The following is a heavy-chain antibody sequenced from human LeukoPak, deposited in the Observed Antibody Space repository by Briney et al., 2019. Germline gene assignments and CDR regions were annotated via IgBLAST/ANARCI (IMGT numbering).Heavy chain of an antibody. CDR1: RFSFNTYG. CDR2: IGHDGTKI. CDR3: AKDHVTWGNRYFDH. V-gene: IGHV3-30*02. D-gene: IGHD3-16*01. J-gene: IGHJ4*02. Sequence: GGSLRLSCAASRFSFNTYGMHWVRQAPGKGLEWVAFIGHDGTKIYYADSVQGRFTISRDNSKNTLYLEMNSLSGDDTALYYCAKDHVTWGNRYFDHWGQGTLGTVSS.